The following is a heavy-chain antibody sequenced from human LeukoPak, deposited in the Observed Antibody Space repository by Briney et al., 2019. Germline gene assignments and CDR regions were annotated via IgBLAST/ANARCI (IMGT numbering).Heavy chain of an antibody. CDR3: ARANVVRGLGSFFDRNWFDP. Sequence: ASVKVSCKTSGYTFTGYYMHWVRQAPGQGLEWMGWINPNSGGTNYAQKFQGRVTMTRDTSISTAYMELSRLRSDDTAVYYCARANVVRGLGSFFDRNWFDPWGQGTLVTVSS. D-gene: IGHD3-10*01. V-gene: IGHV1-2*02. J-gene: IGHJ5*02. CDR1: GYTFTGYY. CDR2: INPNSGGT.